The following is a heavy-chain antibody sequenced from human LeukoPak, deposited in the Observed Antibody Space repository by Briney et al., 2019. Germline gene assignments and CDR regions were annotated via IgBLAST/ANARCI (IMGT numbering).Heavy chain of an antibody. J-gene: IGHJ4*02. CDR1: GGSISSSSYY. Sequence: SETLSLTCTVSGGSISSSSYYWGWIRQPPGKGLEWIGSIYYSGSTYYNPSLKSRVTISVDTSKNQFSPKLSSVTAADTAVYYCARTPAYYYDSSGNLWYFDYWGQGTLVTVSS. V-gene: IGHV4-39*07. D-gene: IGHD3-22*01. CDR3: ARTPAYYYDSSGNLWYFDY. CDR2: IYYSGST.